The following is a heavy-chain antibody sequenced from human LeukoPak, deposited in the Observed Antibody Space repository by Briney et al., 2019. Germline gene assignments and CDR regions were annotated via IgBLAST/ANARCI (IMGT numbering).Heavy chain of an antibody. CDR2: MNHSGST. V-gene: IGHV4-34*01. CDR1: GGSFSGYY. Sequence: NPSETLSLTCAVYGGSFSGYYWSWIRQPPGKGLEWIGEMNHSGSTNYNPSLKSRVTISVDTSKNQFSLKLSSVTAADTAVYYCARGHGEWGQGTLVTVSS. J-gene: IGHJ4*02. CDR3: ARGHGE. D-gene: IGHD2-21*01.